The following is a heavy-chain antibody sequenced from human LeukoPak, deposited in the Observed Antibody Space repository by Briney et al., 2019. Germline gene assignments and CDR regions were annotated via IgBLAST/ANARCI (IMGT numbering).Heavy chain of an antibody. Sequence: GGSLRLSCAASGFTFSSYAMSWVRQAPGKWLEWVSAISGSGGSTYYADSVKGRFTISRDNSKNTLYLQMNSLRAEDTAVYYCAKSPTSGYEYYFDYWGQGTLVTVSS. CDR1: GFTFSSYA. CDR2: ISGSGGST. CDR3: AKSPTSGYEYYFDY. D-gene: IGHD5-12*01. V-gene: IGHV3-23*01. J-gene: IGHJ4*02.